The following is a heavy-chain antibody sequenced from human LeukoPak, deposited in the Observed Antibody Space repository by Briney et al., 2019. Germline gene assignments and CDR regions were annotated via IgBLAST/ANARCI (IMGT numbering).Heavy chain of an antibody. CDR3: AKWGDYDVLTGYYVSDY. V-gene: IGHV3-53*01. Sequence: GGSLRLSCAASGFTVSSNYMSWVRQAPGKGLEWVSVIYSGGSTYYADSVKGRFTISRDNSKNTVFLQMNSLRAEDTAVYYCAKWGDYDVLTGYYVSDYWGQGTLVTVSS. D-gene: IGHD3-9*01. CDR1: GFTVSSNY. CDR2: IYSGGST. J-gene: IGHJ4*02.